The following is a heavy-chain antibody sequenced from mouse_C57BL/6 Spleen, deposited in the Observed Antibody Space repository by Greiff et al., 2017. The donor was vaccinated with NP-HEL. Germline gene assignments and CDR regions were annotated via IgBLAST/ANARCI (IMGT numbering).Heavy chain of an antibody. CDR2: ISYSGST. V-gene: IGHV3-1*01. D-gene: IGHD1-1*01. CDR3: ARGYYGWSWYFDV. CDR1: GYSITSGYD. J-gene: IGHJ1*03. Sequence: EVKVEESGPGMVKPSQSLSLTCTVTGYSITSGYDWHWIRHFPGNKLEWMGYISYSGSTNYNPSLKSRIPITHDTSKNHFFLKLNSVTTEDTATYYCARGYYGWSWYFDVWGTGTTVTVSS.